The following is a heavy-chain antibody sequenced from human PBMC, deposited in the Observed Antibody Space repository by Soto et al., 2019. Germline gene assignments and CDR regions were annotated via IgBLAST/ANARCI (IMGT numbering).Heavy chain of an antibody. Sequence: QVQLVESGGGVVQPGRSLRLSCVASGFTFSSYGMHWVRQAPGKGQEWLTIISYDGSIKYYADSVKGRFTISRDNSKNMVYLQMNSLRSEDTAVYYCAKGGDYGGTEYFFDYWGQGTLVTVSS. D-gene: IGHD4-17*01. CDR2: ISYDGSIK. J-gene: IGHJ4*02. CDR1: GFTFSSYG. CDR3: AKGGDYGGTEYFFDY. V-gene: IGHV3-30*18.